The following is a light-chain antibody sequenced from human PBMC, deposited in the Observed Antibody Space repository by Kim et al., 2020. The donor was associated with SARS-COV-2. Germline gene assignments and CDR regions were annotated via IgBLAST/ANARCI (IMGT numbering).Light chain of an antibody. J-gene: IGKJ3*01. CDR1: QNINSH. CDR3: QQTNISPFT. Sequence: DIQMTQSPSSLSASVGDRVTITCRTSQNINSHLNWYHQKPGRAPKLLIYAASTLQGGVPSRFSGSGSETDFTLTISSLQPEDFATYFCQQTNISPFTFVAGTKVDSK. CDR2: AAS. V-gene: IGKV1-39*01.